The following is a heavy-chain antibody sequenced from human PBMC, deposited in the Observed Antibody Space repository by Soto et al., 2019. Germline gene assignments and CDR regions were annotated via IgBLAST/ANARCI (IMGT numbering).Heavy chain of an antibody. J-gene: IGHJ4*02. CDR2: IIPIFGTA. D-gene: IGHD3-22*01. V-gene: IGHV1-69*06. CDR1: VCTFSSYA. Sequence: SVKVSCTASVCTFSSYAISWVRQAPGQGLEWMGGIIPIFGTANYAQKFQGRVTITADKSTSTAYMELSSLRSEDTAVYYCARESHYYDSSGYTLIDYWGQGTLVTVSS. CDR3: ARESHYYDSSGYTLIDY.